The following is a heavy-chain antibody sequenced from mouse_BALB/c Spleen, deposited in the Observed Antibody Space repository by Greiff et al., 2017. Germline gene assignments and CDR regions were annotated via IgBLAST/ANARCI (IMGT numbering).Heavy chain of an antibody. CDR1: DYSFTGYI. V-gene: IGHV1S9*01. CDR2: INPYNGGT. CDR3: ARGSSSYAMDY. J-gene: IGHJ4*01. Sequence: VQLQQSGPELVKPGASVKISCKASDYSFTGYIMNWVKQSHGKSLEWIGEINPYNGGTSYNQKFKGKATLTVDTSSSTAYMELHSLTSEDSLVYYCARGSSSYAMDYWGQGTSVTVSS.